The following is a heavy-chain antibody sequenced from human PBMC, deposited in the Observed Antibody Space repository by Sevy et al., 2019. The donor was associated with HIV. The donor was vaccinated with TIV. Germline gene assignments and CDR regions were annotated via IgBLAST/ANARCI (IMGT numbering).Heavy chain of an antibody. D-gene: IGHD5-12*01. V-gene: IGHV3-9*01. CDR3: AKDIGGYSGYDFFGGFDY. J-gene: IGHJ4*02. CDR2: ISWNSGSI. Sequence: GGSLRLSCAASGFTFDDYAMHWVRQAPGKGLEWVSGISWNSGSIGYADSVKGRFTISRDNAKNSLYLQMNSLRAEDTALYYCAKDIGGYSGYDFFGGFDYWGQRTLVTVSS. CDR1: GFTFDDYA.